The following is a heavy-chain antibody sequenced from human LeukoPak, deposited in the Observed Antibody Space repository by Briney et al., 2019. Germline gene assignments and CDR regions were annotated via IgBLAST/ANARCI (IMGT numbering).Heavy chain of an antibody. CDR1: GGSFSGYY. V-gene: IGHV4-34*01. CDR3: ARQSPMVRGVRFDP. Sequence: SETLSLTCAVYGGSFSGYYWSWIRQPPGKGLAWIGEINHSGSTNYNPSLKSRVTISVDTSKNQCSLKLSSVTAADTAVYYCARQSPMVRGVRFDPWAREPWSPSPQ. CDR2: INHSGST. D-gene: IGHD3-10*01. J-gene: IGHJ5*02.